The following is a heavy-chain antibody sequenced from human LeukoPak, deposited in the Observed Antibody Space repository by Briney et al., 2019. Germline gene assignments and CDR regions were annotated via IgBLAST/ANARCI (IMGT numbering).Heavy chain of an antibody. Sequence: ASVQVSCKASGDTFTSYYMHWVRQAPGQGVEWMGIINPSGDSTSSAQTFQGRVTMTRDMSTSTVYMALSSLRTEDTAVYYCARGRHSYQSSDYYYEGDAFDIWGQGTMVTVSS. CDR3: ARGRHSYQSSDYYYEGDAFDI. J-gene: IGHJ3*02. CDR1: GDTFTSYY. D-gene: IGHD3-22*01. V-gene: IGHV1-46*01. CDR2: INPSGDST.